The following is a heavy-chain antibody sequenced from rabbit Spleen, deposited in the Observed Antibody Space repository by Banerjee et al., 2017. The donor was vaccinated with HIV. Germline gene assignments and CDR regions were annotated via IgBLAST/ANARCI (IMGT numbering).Heavy chain of an antibody. D-gene: IGHD4-1*01. CDR3: ARDLAGVIGWNFNL. V-gene: IGHV1S45*01. J-gene: IGHJ4*01. CDR2: IDIGSSGFT. CDR1: GVSFSSSSY. Sequence: QQQLVESGGGLVKPEGSLTLTCTASGVSFSSSSYLCWVRQAPGKGLEWIACIDIGSSGFTYFATWAKGRFTISKTSSTTVTLRMTSLTAADRATYFCARDLAGVIGWNFNLWGPGTLVTVS.